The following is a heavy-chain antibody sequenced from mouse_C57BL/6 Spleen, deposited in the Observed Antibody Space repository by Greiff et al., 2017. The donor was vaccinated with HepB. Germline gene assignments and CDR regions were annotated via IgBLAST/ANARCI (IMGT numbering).Heavy chain of an antibody. CDR2: IDPETGGT. D-gene: IGHD1-1*01. J-gene: IGHJ1*03. Sequence: QVQLQQSGAELVRPGASVTLSCKASGYTFTDYEMHWVKQTPVHGLEWIGAIDPETGGTAYNQKFKGKAILTADKSSSTAYMELRSLTSEDSAVYYCTRQTTVAQYFDVWGTGTTVTVSS. CDR1: GYTFTDYE. CDR3: TRQTTVAQYFDV. V-gene: IGHV1-15*01.